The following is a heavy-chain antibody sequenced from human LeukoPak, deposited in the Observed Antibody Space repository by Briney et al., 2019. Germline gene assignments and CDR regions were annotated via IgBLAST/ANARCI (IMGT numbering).Heavy chain of an antibody. CDR3: GRGSVGFGELNY. CDR1: GFTFSSYE. J-gene: IGHJ4*02. V-gene: IGHV3-48*03. Sequence: PGGSLRLSCAASGFTFSSYEMNWVRQAPGKGLEWVSYISSSGSTIYIADSVKGRFTISRDNAKNSLYLQMNSLRAEDTAVYYCGRGSVGFGELNYWGQGTLVTVSS. D-gene: IGHD3-10*01. CDR2: ISSSGSTI.